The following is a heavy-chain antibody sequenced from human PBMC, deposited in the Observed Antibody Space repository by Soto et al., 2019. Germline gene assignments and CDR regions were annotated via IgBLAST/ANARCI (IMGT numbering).Heavy chain of an antibody. CDR2: ISPYDGNT. J-gene: IGHJ4*02. D-gene: IGHD6-13*01. CDR3: ARDDRAAAAGTTYYFDY. V-gene: IGHV1-18*04. Sequence: GASVKVSCKASGYTFTTYYMHWVRQAPGQGLEWMAWISPYDGNTHYAQNLQGRATVTTDTSTSTTYMELRSLRSDDTAVYFCARDDRAAAAGTTYYFDYWGQGTLVTVSS. CDR1: GYTFTTYY.